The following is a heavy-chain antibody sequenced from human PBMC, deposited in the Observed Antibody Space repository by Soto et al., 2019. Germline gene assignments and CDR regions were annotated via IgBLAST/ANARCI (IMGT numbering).Heavy chain of an antibody. D-gene: IGHD6-25*01. CDR2: INVGNGDT. V-gene: IGHV1-3*01. J-gene: IGHJ4*02. CDR3: VRVGGSGWTLDF. CDR1: GYTFTAFA. Sequence: QVHLVQSGAEVKKPGASVKVSCKTSGYTFTAFAVHWVRQASGQRLEWMGWINVGNGDTNSSQNLQGRDTITRDTSASTVYMDLSSLRSDDTAVYYCVRVGGSGWTLDFWGQGTLVTVSS.